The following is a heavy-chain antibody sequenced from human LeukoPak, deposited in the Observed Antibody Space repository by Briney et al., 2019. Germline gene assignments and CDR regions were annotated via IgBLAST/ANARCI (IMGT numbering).Heavy chain of an antibody. D-gene: IGHD6-19*01. Sequence: ASVKVSCKASGGTFSSYAISWVRQAPGQGLEWMGGIIPLLGTANYAQKFQGRVTITADDSTSTAYMELSSLRSEDTAVYYCARSSYHLRYSSGWYYWGQGTLATVSS. V-gene: IGHV1-69*13. J-gene: IGHJ4*02. CDR3: ARSSYHLRYSSGWYY. CDR1: GGTFSSYA. CDR2: IIPLLGTA.